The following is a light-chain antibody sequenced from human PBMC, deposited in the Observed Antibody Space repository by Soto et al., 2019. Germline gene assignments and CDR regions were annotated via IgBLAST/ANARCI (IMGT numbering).Light chain of an antibody. CDR1: QSISSN. J-gene: IGKJ5*01. CDR2: GAS. Sequence: EIVMTQSPATLSVSPGERGTLSCRASQSISSNLAWYQQKPGQAPRLLIYGASTRATGIPARFSGSGSGTEFTLTISSLQSEDFAVYYCQQYNIWPPITFGQGTRLEIK. CDR3: QQYNIWPPIT. V-gene: IGKV3D-15*01.